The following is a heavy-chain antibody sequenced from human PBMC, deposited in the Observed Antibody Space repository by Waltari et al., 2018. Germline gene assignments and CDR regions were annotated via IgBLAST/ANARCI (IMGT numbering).Heavy chain of an antibody. CDR2: INQDGSTK. CDR3: ARVVSRTRQFDP. V-gene: IGHV3-7*04. J-gene: IGHJ5*02. CDR1: GFTFGNSW. Sequence: EVQLVESGGGLVQPGGSLRLSCAASGFTFGNSWMSWVRQAPGKGLEWVANINQDGSTKNSMDSVKGRFTISRDNAVNSLYLQLNSLRAEDTAFYYCARVVSRTRQFDPWGQGTLVTVSP. D-gene: IGHD1-7*01.